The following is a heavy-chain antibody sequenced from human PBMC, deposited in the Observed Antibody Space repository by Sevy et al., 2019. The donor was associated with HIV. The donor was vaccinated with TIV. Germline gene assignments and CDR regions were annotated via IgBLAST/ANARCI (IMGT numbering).Heavy chain of an antibody. CDR3: AKQRRGRGIDY. CDR2: VYYSGAS. CDR1: GGSITSTTHY. V-gene: IGHV4-39*01. D-gene: IGHD3-10*01. Sequence: SETLSITCTVSGGSITSTTHYWSWIRQPPGKGLESIGSVYYSGASHYNTSLKSRCTISVDTSKNHFSLILTSVTTADTAVYYCAKQRRGRGIDYRGQGALVTVSS. J-gene: IGHJ4*02.